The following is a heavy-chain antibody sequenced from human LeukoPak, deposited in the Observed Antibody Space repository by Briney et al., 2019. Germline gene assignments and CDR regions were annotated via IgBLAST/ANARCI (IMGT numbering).Heavy chain of an antibody. D-gene: IGHD1-26*01. CDR3: AKGIVGATRKINFFDY. V-gene: IGHV3-23*01. CDR1: GFTFSSYA. CDR2: ISGSGGST. Sequence: GGSLGLSCAASGFTFSSYAMRGVRQDRGKGLEGVSDISGSGGSTYYADSVKGRFTISRDNSKNTLYLQMNSLRAEDTAVYYCAKGIVGATRKINFFDYWGQGTLVTVSS. J-gene: IGHJ4*02.